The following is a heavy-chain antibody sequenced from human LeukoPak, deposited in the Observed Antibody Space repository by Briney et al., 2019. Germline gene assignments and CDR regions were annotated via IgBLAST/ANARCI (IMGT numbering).Heavy chain of an antibody. CDR3: ANVESVAGTYGMDV. D-gene: IGHD6-19*01. Sequence: PGGSLRLSCAASGFTFSSYSMNWVRQAPGKGLEWVSAISGSGGSTYYADSVKGRFTISRDNSKNTLYLQMNSLRAEDTAVYYCANVESVAGTYGMDVWGQGTTVTVSS. J-gene: IGHJ6*02. V-gene: IGHV3-23*01. CDR2: ISGSGGST. CDR1: GFTFSSYS.